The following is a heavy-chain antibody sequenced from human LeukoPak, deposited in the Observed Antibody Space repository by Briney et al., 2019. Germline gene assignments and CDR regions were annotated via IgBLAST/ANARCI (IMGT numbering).Heavy chain of an antibody. CDR2: ISGSGGST. D-gene: IGHD3-9*01. CDR1: GFTFSSYA. Sequence: TGGSLRLSCAASGFTFSSYAMSWVRQAPGKGLEWVSAISGSGGSTYYADSVKGRFTISRDNSKNTLYLQMNSLRAEDTAVYYCAKPLTSGTPYGNFDYWGQGTLVTVSS. J-gene: IGHJ4*02. CDR3: AKPLTSGTPYGNFDY. V-gene: IGHV3-23*01.